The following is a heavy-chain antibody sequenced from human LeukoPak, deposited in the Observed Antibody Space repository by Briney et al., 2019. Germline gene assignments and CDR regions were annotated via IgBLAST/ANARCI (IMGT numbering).Heavy chain of an antibody. Sequence: GGSLRLSCAASGFTFSSYSMNWVRQAPGKGLEWVSSISSSSSSYIYYADSVKGRFTISRDNAKNSLYLQMNSLRAEDTAVYYCARDTGRSRPYYFDYWGQGTLVTVSS. D-gene: IGHD1-1*01. J-gene: IGHJ4*02. CDR3: ARDTGRSRPYYFDY. CDR1: GFTFSSYS. V-gene: IGHV3-21*01. CDR2: ISSSSSSYI.